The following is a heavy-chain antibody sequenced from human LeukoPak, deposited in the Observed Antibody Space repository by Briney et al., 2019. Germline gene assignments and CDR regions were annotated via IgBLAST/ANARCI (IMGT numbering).Heavy chain of an antibody. D-gene: IGHD3-10*01. J-gene: IGHJ4*02. CDR1: GGSFSGYY. V-gene: IGHV4-34*01. Sequence: PSETLSLTCAVYGGSFSGYYWSWIRQPPGKGLEWIGEINQSGSTNYNPSLKSRVTISVDTSKNQFSLKLSSVTAADTAVYYCARGVVWFGELYHPFDYWGQGTLVTVSS. CDR2: INQSGST. CDR3: ARGVVWFGELYHPFDY.